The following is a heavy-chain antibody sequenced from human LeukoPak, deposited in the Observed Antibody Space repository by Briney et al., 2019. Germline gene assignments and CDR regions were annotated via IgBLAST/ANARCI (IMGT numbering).Heavy chain of an antibody. J-gene: IGHJ4*02. D-gene: IGHD6-19*01. Sequence: GGSLRLSCAASGFTFSIYAMSWVRQAPGKGLEWVSLINSNGATAHYADSVKGRSTISRDNSKNTLSLQMNSLRADDTAIYFCVRDRGSGWYYMGCWGQGTLVTVSS. V-gene: IGHV3-23*01. CDR1: GFTFSIYA. CDR3: VRDRGSGWYYMGC. CDR2: INSNGATA.